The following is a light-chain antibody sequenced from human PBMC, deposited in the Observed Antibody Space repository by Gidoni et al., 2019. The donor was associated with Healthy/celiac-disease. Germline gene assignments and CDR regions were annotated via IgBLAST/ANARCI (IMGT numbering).Light chain of an antibody. CDR3: QQRSNWPLLT. V-gene: IGKV3-11*01. Sequence: EIVLTQSPATLSLSPGERATLSCRASQSVSSYLAWYQQKPGQAPRLRIYDASNRATGIPARFSGSESGTDFTLTISSLEPEDFAVYYCQQRSNWPLLTFGGGTKVEIK. CDR2: DAS. CDR1: QSVSSY. J-gene: IGKJ4*01.